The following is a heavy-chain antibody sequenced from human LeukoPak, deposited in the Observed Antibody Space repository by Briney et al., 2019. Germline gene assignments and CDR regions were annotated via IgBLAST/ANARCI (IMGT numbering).Heavy chain of an antibody. CDR1: GGSISSYY. V-gene: IGHV4-59*01. CDR2: IYYSGST. D-gene: IGHD6-6*01. Sequence: SETLSLTCTVSGGSISSYYWSWIRQPPGKGLEWIGYIYYSGSTNYNPSLKSRVTISVDTSKNQFSLKLSSVTAADTAVYYCARERSSSGAFDIWGQGTMVTVFS. CDR3: ARERSSSGAFDI. J-gene: IGHJ3*02.